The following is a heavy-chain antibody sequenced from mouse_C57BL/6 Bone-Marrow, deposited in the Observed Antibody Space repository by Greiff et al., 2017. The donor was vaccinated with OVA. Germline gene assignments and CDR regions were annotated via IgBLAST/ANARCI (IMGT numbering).Heavy chain of an antibody. V-gene: IGHV5-12*01. CDR2: ISNGGGST. CDR3: SRRGMRVLDY. CDR1: GFTFSDYY. Sequence: EVKLMESGGGLVQPGGSLKLSCAASGFTFSDYYMYWVRQTPEKRLEWVAYISNGGGSTYYPDTVKGRFTLSRDNAKNTLYLQMSRLKSEDTDMDYCSRRGMRVLDYWGQGTTLTVSA. J-gene: IGHJ2*01.